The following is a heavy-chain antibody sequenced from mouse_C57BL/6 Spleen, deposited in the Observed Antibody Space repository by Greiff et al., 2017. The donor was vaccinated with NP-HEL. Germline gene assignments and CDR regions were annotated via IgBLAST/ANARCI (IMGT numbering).Heavy chain of an antibody. D-gene: IGHD2-3*01. Sequence: QVQLQQSGPELVKPGASVKISCKASGYAFSSSWMNWVKQRPGKGLEWIGRIYPGDGDTNYNGKFKGKATLTADKSSSTAYMQLSSLTSEDSAVYFCADGPWFAYWGQGTLVTVSA. CDR3: ADGPWFAY. CDR1: GYAFSSSW. V-gene: IGHV1-82*01. J-gene: IGHJ3*01. CDR2: IYPGDGDT.